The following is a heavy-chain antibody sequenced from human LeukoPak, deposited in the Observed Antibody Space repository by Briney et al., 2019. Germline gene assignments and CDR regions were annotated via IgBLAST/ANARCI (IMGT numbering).Heavy chain of an antibody. CDR1: GFTFSSYS. Sequence: GGSLRLSCAASGFTFSSYSMNWVRQAPGKGLEWFSSISCSSSYIYYADSVKGRFTISRDNAKNSLYLQMNSLRAEDTALYYCAVGKDSLGYCSSPSCSQAYWGQGTLVTVSS. V-gene: IGHV3-21*01. CDR2: ISCSSSYI. J-gene: IGHJ4*02. CDR3: AVGKDSLGYCSSPSCSQAY. D-gene: IGHD2-2*01.